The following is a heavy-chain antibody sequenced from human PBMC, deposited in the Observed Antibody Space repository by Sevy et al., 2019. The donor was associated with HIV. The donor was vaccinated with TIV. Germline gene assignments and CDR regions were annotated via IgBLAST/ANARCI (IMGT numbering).Heavy chain of an antibody. CDR1: GGSVSTYY. Sequence: SETLSLTCTVSGGSVSTYYWSWIRQPPGKGLEWVGYIYNSGSTNYNPSLKSRVTISVDTSKKQFSLRLGSVTAADTAVYYCARDMWQGFGYRRNYYAMDVWGQGTTVTVSS. CDR3: ARDMWQGFGYRRNYYAMDV. V-gene: IGHV4-59*02. D-gene: IGHD5-18*01. J-gene: IGHJ6*02. CDR2: IYNSGST.